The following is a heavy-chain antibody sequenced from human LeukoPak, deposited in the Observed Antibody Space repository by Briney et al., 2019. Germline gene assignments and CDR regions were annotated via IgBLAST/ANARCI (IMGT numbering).Heavy chain of an antibody. V-gene: IGHV3-9*01. J-gene: IGHJ6*03. CDR2: ISWNSGTI. D-gene: IGHD2-21*01. CDR1: GFTFDDYA. CDR3: AKHTYQLYSYYMDV. Sequence: GGSLRLSCAASGFTFDDYAMHWVRQAPGKCLEWVSGISWNSGTIYYADSVKGRFTISRDNSKNTLYLQMNSLRAEDTAVYYCAKHTYQLYSYYMDVWGTGTTVTISS.